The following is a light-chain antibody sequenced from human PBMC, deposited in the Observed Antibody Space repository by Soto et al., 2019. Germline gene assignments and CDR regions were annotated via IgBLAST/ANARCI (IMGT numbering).Light chain of an antibody. Sequence: ELVLTQSPGSLSLSPGARATVSCRASQGLSSSQLAWYQQKPGQAPRLLIYDASSRATGIPDRFSGSGSGTDFTLTINRLQPEDFAVYYCQQYDSSPRTFGQGTKVDIK. CDR3: QQYDSSPRT. CDR2: DAS. J-gene: IGKJ1*01. CDR1: QGLSSSQ. V-gene: IGKV3-20*01.